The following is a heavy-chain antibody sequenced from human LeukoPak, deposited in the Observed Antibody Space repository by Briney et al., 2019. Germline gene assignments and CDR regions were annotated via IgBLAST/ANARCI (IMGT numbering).Heavy chain of an antibody. CDR3: ARSSSFDF. J-gene: IGHJ4*02. D-gene: IGHD3-10*01. Sequence: SETLSLTCTVSGGSISSYYWSWIRQPPGKGLEWIGYIYYSGSTNYNPSLKSRVTISVDTSKNQFSLKLSSVTAADTAVYYCARSSSFDFWGQGTLVTVSS. CDR2: IYYSGST. CDR1: GGSISSYY. V-gene: IGHV4-59*08.